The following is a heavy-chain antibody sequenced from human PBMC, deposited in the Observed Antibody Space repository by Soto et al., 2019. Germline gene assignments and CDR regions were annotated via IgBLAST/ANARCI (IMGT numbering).Heavy chain of an antibody. CDR1: GGSINNYY. V-gene: IGHV4-59*01. D-gene: IGHD6-13*01. J-gene: IGHJ4*02. CDR3: ARRMRGASGNFDY. CDR2: IYYNGNT. Sequence: SETLSLICTVSGGSINNYYWSWIRQPPGKGLEWIGYIYYNGNTYYNPSLKSRVAISVDTSKNQFSLKLSSVIAADAALYYCARRMRGASGNFDYWGQGTLVTVS.